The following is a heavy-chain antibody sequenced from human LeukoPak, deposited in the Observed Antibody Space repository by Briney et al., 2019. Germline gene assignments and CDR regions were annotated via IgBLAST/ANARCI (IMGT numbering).Heavy chain of an antibody. CDR1: GYTFTSYG. Sequence: SVKVSCKASGYTFTSYGVSWVRQAPGQGLEWMGGIIPIFDTTNYAQNFQGRVTITADKSTNTAYMELSSLRSEDTAVYYCARAIRGSKVASRYYFYYMDIWGKGTTVTVSS. CDR2: IIPIFDTT. CDR3: ARAIRGSKVASRYYFYYMDI. D-gene: IGHD3-10*01. J-gene: IGHJ6*03. V-gene: IGHV1-69*06.